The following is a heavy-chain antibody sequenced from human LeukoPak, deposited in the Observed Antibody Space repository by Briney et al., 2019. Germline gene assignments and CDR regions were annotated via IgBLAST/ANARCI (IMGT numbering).Heavy chain of an antibody. CDR2: IYTSGIT. J-gene: IGHJ4*02. D-gene: IGHD6-19*01. V-gene: IGHV4-4*07. Sequence: TSETLSLTCSVSGXSISSNFWSWIRQPAGKGLEWIGRIYTSGITNYNPSLKSRVTMSVDTSKKQFSLSLSSVTAADTAVYYCAREHVGYSSGWHDLDFWGQGALVTVSS. CDR1: GXSISSNF. CDR3: AREHVGYSSGWHDLDF.